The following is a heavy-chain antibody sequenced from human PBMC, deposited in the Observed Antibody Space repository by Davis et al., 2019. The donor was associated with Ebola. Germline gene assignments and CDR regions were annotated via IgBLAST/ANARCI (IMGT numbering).Heavy chain of an antibody. D-gene: IGHD3-9*01. CDR2: ISGSATST. V-gene: IGHV3-48*03. J-gene: IGHJ4*02. CDR3: ARDAFSLSRYDTEDH. Sequence: GGSLTLSCAASGVTFYRYEMNWVRQAPGKGLEWVSYISGSATSTFYADSVKGRFTISRDNARDSLYLQMDSLRVEDTAIYYCARDAFSLSRYDTEDHWGQGTLVTVSS. CDR1: GVTFYRYE.